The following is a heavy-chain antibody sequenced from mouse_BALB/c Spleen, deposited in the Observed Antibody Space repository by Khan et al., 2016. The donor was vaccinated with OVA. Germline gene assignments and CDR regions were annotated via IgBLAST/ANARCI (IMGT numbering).Heavy chain of an antibody. CDR2: IWGGGGT. Sequence: QVQLKQSGPGLVAPSQSLSITCTVSGFSLSRYNIHWVRQPPGKGLEWLGMIWGGGGTDYNSTPKSRRSISKENSKSKAFLKLNSLQADDTAMYYCARDYYGYDGYYAMDYWGQGTSVTVSS. CDR3: ARDYYGYDGYYAMDY. D-gene: IGHD2-14*01. V-gene: IGHV2-6-4*01. J-gene: IGHJ4*01. CDR1: GFSLSRYN.